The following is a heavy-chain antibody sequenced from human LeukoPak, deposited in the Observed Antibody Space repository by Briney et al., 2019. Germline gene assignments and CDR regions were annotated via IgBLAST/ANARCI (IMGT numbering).Heavy chain of an antibody. J-gene: IGHJ4*02. CDR2: ISSSGSTI. D-gene: IGHD4-23*01. V-gene: IGHV3-48*04. CDR3: ARDYGGSSPFDY. Sequence: PGGSLRLSCAASGFTFSSYGMSWVRQAPGKGLEWVSAISSSGSTIYYADSVKGRFTISRDNAKNSLYLQMNSLRAEDTAVYYCARDYGGSSPFDYWGQGTLVTVSS. CDR1: GFTFSSYG.